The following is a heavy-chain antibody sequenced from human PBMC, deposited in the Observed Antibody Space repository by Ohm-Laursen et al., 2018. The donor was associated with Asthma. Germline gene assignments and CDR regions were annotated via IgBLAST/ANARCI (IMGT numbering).Heavy chain of an antibody. CDR3: ARVCSSTSCYDSYYYYYGMDV. D-gene: IGHD2-2*01. CDR1: GFTFSSYW. V-gene: IGHV3-74*01. Sequence: SLRLSCAASGFTFSSYWMHWVRQAPGKGLVWVSRINSDGSSTSYADSVKGRFTISRDNAKNTLYLQMNSLRAEDTAVYYCARVCSSTSCYDSYYYYYGMDVWGQGTTVIVSS. J-gene: IGHJ6*02. CDR2: INSDGSST.